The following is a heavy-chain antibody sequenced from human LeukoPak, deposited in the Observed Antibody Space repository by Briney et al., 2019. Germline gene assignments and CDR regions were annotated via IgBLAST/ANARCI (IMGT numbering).Heavy chain of an antibody. CDR3: ARGIRDSSGYYSPY. CDR2: IIPIFGTA. V-gene: IGHV1-69*05. Sequence: ASVKVSCKASGYTFSGHYMHCVRQAPGQGLEWMGGIIPIFGTANYAQKFQGRVTITTDESTSTASMELSSLRSEDTAVYYCARGIRDSSGYYSPYWGQGTLVTVSS. D-gene: IGHD3-22*01. CDR1: GYTFSGHY. J-gene: IGHJ4*02.